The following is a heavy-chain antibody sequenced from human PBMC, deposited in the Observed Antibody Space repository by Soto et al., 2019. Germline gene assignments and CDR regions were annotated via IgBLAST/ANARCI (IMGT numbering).Heavy chain of an antibody. Sequence: ESGGGVVQPGRSLRLSCVASGFPFSGYGFHWVRQAPGKGLEWVALISYDGSNQYYADSVRGRFTISRDNSKNTMYLEMHSLRAEDTAIYYCAKVLAVEQVEEYHYYGLDIWGQGTTVTVSS. J-gene: IGHJ6*02. D-gene: IGHD6-19*01. V-gene: IGHV3-30*18. CDR3: AKVLAVEQVEEYHYYGLDI. CDR2: ISYDGSNQ. CDR1: GFPFSGYG.